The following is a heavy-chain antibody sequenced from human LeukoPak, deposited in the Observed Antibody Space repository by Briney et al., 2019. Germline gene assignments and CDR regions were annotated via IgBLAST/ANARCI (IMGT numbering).Heavy chain of an antibody. Sequence: SETLSLTCIVSAGSISGYYWTWIRQPPGKGLEWIGYIYNSEITNYNPSLKSRVTISVDTSKNQFSLKLTSVTAADTAVYYCARSGRDFVLAQSENLLEYWGQGTLVTVSS. CDR2: IYNSEIT. CDR3: ARSGRDFVLAQSENLLEY. V-gene: IGHV4-4*09. D-gene: IGHD3-10*01. CDR1: AGSISGYY. J-gene: IGHJ4*02.